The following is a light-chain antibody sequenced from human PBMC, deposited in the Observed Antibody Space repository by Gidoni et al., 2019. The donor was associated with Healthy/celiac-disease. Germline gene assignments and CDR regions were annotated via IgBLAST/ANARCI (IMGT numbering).Light chain of an antibody. CDR3: QQYNSYSGPRT. CDR2: KAS. Sequence: DIQMTQSPSTLSASVGDRVTITCRASQSISSWLAWYQQKPGKAPKLLIYKASSLESGVPSRFSGSGSGTEFTLTISSLQPDDFATYYCQQYNSYSGPRTFXQXTKVXIK. J-gene: IGKJ1*01. CDR1: QSISSW. V-gene: IGKV1-5*03.